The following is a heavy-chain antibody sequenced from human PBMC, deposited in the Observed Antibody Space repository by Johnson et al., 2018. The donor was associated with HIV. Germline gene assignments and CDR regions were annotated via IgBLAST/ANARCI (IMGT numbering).Heavy chain of an antibody. CDR3: AKGVTIFGVDIHDGFDM. D-gene: IGHD3-3*01. Sequence: QMLLVESGGGVVQPGGSLRLSCAASGFTFSSYGMHWVRQAPGKGLEWVTFIRYDGSNIKYANSVKGRLTISRDNSKNTLYLQLDNLRPEDTAVYYCAKGVTIFGVDIHDGFDMWGQGTMVTVSS. CDR1: GFTFSSYG. V-gene: IGHV3-30*02. J-gene: IGHJ3*02. CDR2: IRYDGSNI.